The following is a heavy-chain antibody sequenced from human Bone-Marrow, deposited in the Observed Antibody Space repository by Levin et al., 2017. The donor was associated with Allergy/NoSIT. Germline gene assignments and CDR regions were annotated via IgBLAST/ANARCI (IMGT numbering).Heavy chain of an antibody. CDR1: GFSFTPYA. V-gene: IGHV3-30*04. CDR3: ARDFGSSGRFYALDV. J-gene: IGHJ6*02. Sequence: GGSLRLSCIASGFSFTPYAFHWVRQAPGKGLEWVAVTSYDGSTREYADSVKGRFTISRDNSRNTVFLQMNGLTSEDTAVYYCARDFGSSGRFYALDVWGQGTTVTVS. CDR2: TSYDGSTR. D-gene: IGHD6-19*01.